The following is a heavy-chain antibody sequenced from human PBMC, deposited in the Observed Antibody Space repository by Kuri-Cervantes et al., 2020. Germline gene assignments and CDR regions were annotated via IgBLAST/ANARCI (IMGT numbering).Heavy chain of an antibody. CDR2: ISYDGSNK. J-gene: IGHJ1*01. V-gene: IGHV3-30*03. CDR3: AGGQQVAHEYFQY. CDR1: GFTFSSYG. Sequence: GESLKISCAASGFTFSSYGMHWVRQAPGKGLEWVAVISYDGSNKYYADSVKGRFTISRDNAGNSLYLQMNSMRDEDTAVYYCAGGQQVAHEYFQYWGQGTLVTVSS. D-gene: IGHD6-13*01.